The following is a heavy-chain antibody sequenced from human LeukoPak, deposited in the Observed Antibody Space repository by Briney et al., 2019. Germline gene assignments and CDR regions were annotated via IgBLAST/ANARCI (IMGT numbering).Heavy chain of an antibody. J-gene: IGHJ4*02. CDR3: ARRSGVAVAGAFHY. Sequence: SGGSLRLSCAASGFTFSSYSMNWVRQAPGKGLEWVSSISSSSSYIYYADSEKGRFNISRDNSKNTLYLQMNSLRAEDTAVYFCARRSGVAVAGAFHYWGQGTLVTVSS. D-gene: IGHD6-19*01. V-gene: IGHV3-21*04. CDR1: GFTFSSYS. CDR2: ISSSSSYI.